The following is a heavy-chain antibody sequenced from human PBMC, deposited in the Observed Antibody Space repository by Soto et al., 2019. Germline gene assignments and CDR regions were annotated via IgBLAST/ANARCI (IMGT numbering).Heavy chain of an antibody. CDR1: GGTFSSYA. V-gene: IGHV1-69*13. CDR2: IIPIFGTA. Sequence: ASVKVSCKASGGTFSSYAISWVRQAPGQGLEWMGGIIPIFGTANYAQKFQGRVTITADESTSTAYMELSSLRSEDTAVYYCARMITFGGVIVSYYGMDVWGQGTTVTVYS. J-gene: IGHJ6*02. D-gene: IGHD3-16*02. CDR3: ARMITFGGVIVSYYGMDV.